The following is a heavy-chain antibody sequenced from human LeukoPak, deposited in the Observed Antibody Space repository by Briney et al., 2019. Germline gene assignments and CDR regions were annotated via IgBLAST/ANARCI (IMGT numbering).Heavy chain of an antibody. Sequence: PSQTLSLTCAVSGGSISSGGYSWSWIRQPPGKGLEWIGYIYHSGGTYYNPSLKSRVTISVDRSKNQFSLKLSSVTAADTAVYYCARGAGVDCSSTSCYVEKFDYWGQGTLVTVSS. CDR3: ARGAGVDCSSTSCYVEKFDY. CDR1: GGSISSGGYS. V-gene: IGHV4-30-2*01. D-gene: IGHD2-2*01. CDR2: IYHSGGT. J-gene: IGHJ4*02.